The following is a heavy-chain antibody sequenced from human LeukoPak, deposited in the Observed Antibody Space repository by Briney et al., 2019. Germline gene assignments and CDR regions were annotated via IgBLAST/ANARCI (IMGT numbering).Heavy chain of an antibody. V-gene: IGHV3-9*01. Sequence: GGSLRLSCAASGFNFVDYAMHWVRQVPGKGLEWVSGISYNSGTIVYADSVKGRFTISRDNARNSLYLQMNSLRAEDTAVYYCARVWKGAGWFRFAFDIWGQGTMVTVSS. D-gene: IGHD6-13*01. J-gene: IGHJ3*02. CDR1: GFNFVDYA. CDR3: ARVWKGAGWFRFAFDI. CDR2: ISYNSGTI.